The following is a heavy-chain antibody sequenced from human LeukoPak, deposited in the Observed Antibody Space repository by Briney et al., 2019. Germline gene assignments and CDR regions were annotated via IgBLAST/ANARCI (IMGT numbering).Heavy chain of an antibody. V-gene: IGHV3-30-3*01. D-gene: IGHD3-10*01. CDR3: ARGPSMVRGKYPSLGGMDV. Sequence: GGSLRLSCAASGFTFSSYAMHWVRQAPGKGLEWVAVISYDGSNKYYADSVKGRFTISRDNSKNTLYLQMNSLRAEDTAVYYCARGPSMVRGKYPSLGGMDVWGQGTTVTVSS. CDR1: GFTFSSYA. J-gene: IGHJ6*02. CDR2: ISYDGSNK.